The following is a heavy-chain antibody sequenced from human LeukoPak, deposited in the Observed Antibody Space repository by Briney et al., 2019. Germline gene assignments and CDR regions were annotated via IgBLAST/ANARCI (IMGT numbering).Heavy chain of an antibody. V-gene: IGHV3-9*01. CDR1: GFTFDDYA. Sequence: HPGRSLRLSCAASGFTFDDYAMHWVRQAPGKGLEWVSGISWNSGSIGYADSVKGRFTISRDNAKNSLYLQMNSLRAGDTALYYCAKGADYYDSSGYHDPFDFWGQGTLVTVSS. CDR2: ISWNSGSI. J-gene: IGHJ4*02. D-gene: IGHD3-22*01. CDR3: AKGADYYDSSGYHDPFDF.